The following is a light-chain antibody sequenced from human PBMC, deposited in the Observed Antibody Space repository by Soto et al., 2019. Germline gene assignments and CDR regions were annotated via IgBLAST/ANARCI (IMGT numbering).Light chain of an antibody. CDR1: EDINDV. Sequence: IHMTQSPSALSASXGDRVTLSCQGREDINDVVTSYQQQPGXAPEVVXYDASKLQKGGPSRFSGRGSGKDFTCTISSLQPDDSGTYYGQQFYDLPITFGQGTRLEIK. V-gene: IGKV1-33*01. CDR2: DAS. J-gene: IGKJ5*01. CDR3: QQFYDLPIT.